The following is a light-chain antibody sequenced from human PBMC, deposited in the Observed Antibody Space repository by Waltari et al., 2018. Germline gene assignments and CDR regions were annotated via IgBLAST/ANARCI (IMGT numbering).Light chain of an antibody. Sequence: QTVVTQEPSLSVSPGGTVTLTCALISGLLSSTSHASWYQQSPGQTPRTLVYKANIRSSGVPDRFSGSVLGNKAVLIITGAQAEDESNYYCLLYMGSGIWVFGGGTKLTVL. V-gene: IGLV8-61*01. CDR1: SGLLSSTSH. J-gene: IGLJ3*02. CDR2: KAN. CDR3: LLYMGSGIWV.